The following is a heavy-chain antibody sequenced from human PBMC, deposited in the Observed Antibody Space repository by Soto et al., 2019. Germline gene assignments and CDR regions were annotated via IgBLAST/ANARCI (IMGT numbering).Heavy chain of an antibody. Sequence: SETLSLTCAVYGGSFSGYYWSWIRQPPGKGLGWIGEINHSGSTNYNPSLKSRVTISVDTSKNQFSLKLSSVTAADTAVYYCARDDIVVVPAAQGANWFDPWGQGTLVTVSS. V-gene: IGHV4-34*01. D-gene: IGHD2-2*01. J-gene: IGHJ5*02. CDR3: ARDDIVVVPAAQGANWFDP. CDR2: INHSGST. CDR1: GGSFSGYY.